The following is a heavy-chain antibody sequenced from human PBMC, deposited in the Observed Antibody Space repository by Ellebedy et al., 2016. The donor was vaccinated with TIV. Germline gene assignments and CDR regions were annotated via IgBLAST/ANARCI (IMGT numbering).Heavy chain of an antibody. CDR1: GYTFTSFG. Sequence: ASVKVSXKASGYTFTSFGFSWVRQAPRQGLEWMGRVSGYNGNTNYAQKLQGRVTMTTDTSTSTAYMELRSLRSDDTAVYYCARDDYGDRYGMDVWGQGTTVTVSS. J-gene: IGHJ6*02. V-gene: IGHV1-18*01. CDR2: VSGYNGNT. CDR3: ARDDYGDRYGMDV. D-gene: IGHD4-17*01.